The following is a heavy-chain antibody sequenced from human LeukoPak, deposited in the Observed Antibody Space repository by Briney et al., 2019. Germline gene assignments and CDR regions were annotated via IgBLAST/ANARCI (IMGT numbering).Heavy chain of an antibody. Sequence: SETLSLTCTVSGGSISSYYWSWIRQPPGRGLEWIGYIYYTGSTNYNPSLKSRVTISVDTSKNQFSLKMISVTAADTAVYYCARGSIAYYYMDVWGKGTTVTISS. CDR1: GGSISSYY. J-gene: IGHJ6*03. CDR3: ARGSIAYYYMDV. CDR2: IYYTGST. V-gene: IGHV4-59*01. D-gene: IGHD3-22*01.